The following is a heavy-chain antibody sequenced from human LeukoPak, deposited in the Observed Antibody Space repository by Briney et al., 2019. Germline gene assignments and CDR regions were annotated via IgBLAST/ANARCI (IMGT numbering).Heavy chain of an antibody. V-gene: IGHV3-23*01. CDR1: GFTFSSYA. Sequence: GGSLRLSCAASGFTFSSYAMSGVRQAPGKGLEGFSAIIGSGGSTYYADSVKGGFTISRDNSKTTLYLQMNGLRAEDTAVYYCAKPAMVRGVNWFDPWGQGTLVTVSS. J-gene: IGHJ5*02. CDR3: AKPAMVRGVNWFDP. D-gene: IGHD3-10*01. CDR2: IIGSGGST.